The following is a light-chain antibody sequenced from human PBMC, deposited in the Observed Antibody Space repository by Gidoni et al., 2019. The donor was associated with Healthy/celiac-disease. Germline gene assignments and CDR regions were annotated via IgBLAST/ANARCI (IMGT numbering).Light chain of an antibody. CDR1: QGISSY. Sequence: DIPLTQSPSFLSASVGDRVTITCRASQGISSYLAWYQQKPGKAPKLLIYAASTLQSGVPSRFSSSGSGTECTLTISSLQPEDFATYYCQQLNSYPYTFGQGTKLEIK. J-gene: IGKJ2*01. CDR3: QQLNSYPYT. V-gene: IGKV1-9*01. CDR2: AAS.